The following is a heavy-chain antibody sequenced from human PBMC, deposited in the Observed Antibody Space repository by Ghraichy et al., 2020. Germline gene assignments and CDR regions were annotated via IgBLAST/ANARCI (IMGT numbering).Heavy chain of an antibody. V-gene: IGHV4-39*01. D-gene: IGHD2/OR15-2a*01. CDR1: GDSISNSNYY. J-gene: IGHJ5*02. CDR2: IYYTGTP. Sequence: SETLSLTCSVSGDSISNSNYYWGWIRQPPGKGLEWIGSIYYTGTPYYNSSLKRRVTISVDTSKNQFSLKVNSVTAADTAIYHCARQHGYYTNSLTWFDPWGQGTLVTVSS. CDR3: ARQHGYYTNSLTWFDP.